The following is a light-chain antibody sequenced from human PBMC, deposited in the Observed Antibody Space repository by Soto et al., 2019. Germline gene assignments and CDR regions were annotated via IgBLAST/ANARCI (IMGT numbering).Light chain of an antibody. V-gene: IGKV2-28*01. CDR3: MQALQTPYT. Sequence: DIVMTQSPLSLPVTPGEPASISCRSSQSLLHSNGYNYLDWYLQKPGQSPQLLIYLGSNRASGVPDRFSGSGSCTYFTLKISRVEAEDVGVYYCMQALQTPYTFGQGTKREIK. J-gene: IGKJ2*01. CDR2: LGS. CDR1: QSLLHSNGYNY.